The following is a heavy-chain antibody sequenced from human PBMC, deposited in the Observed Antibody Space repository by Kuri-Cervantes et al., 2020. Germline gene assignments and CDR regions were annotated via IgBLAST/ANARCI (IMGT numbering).Heavy chain of an antibody. D-gene: IGHD6-13*01. Sequence: GESLKISCAASGFTFSSYGMHWVRQAPGKGLEWVAVIWYDGSNKYYADSVKGRFTISRDNSKNTLYLQMNSLRAEDTAVYYCVRGGAVGTRAWGYWGQGTLVTVSS. CDR1: GFTFSSYG. CDR3: VRGGAVGTRAWGY. V-gene: IGHV3-33*01. J-gene: IGHJ4*02. CDR2: IWYDGSNK.